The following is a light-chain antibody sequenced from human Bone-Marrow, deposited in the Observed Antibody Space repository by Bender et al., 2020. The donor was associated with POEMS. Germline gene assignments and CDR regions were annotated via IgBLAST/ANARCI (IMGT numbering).Light chain of an antibody. Sequence: QSTLTQSDSVSGSPGQSVTVSCTGSSSDVGNYDLVTWYQQYPGKAPSLIIYDVNKRPSGISNRFSGSKSGNTASLTISGLQTEDEAEYYCCSYAGSSTFVLFGGGTKLTVL. J-gene: IGLJ2*01. V-gene: IGLV2-23*02. CDR1: SSDVGNYDL. CDR2: DVN. CDR3: CSYAGSSTFVL.